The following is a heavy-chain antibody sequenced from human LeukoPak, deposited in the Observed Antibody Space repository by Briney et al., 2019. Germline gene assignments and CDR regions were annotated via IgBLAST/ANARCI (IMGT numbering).Heavy chain of an antibody. CDR2: IYYSGST. CDR1: GGSISSYY. Sequence: SETLSLTCTVSGGSISSYYWSWIRRPAGKGLEWIGRIYYSGSTNYNPSLKSRVTISVDTSKNQFSLKLSSVTAADTAVYYCVRDHYYNSSGYTFGYWGQGTLVTVSS. D-gene: IGHD3-22*01. CDR3: VRDHYYNSSGYTFGY. J-gene: IGHJ4*02. V-gene: IGHV4-4*07.